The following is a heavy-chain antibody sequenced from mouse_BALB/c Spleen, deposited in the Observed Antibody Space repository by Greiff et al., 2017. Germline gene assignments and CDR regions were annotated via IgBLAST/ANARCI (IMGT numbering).Heavy chain of an antibody. CDR3: ARLGDAMDY. CDR2: ISNGGGST. Sequence: EGMLVESGGGLVQPGGSLKLSCAASGFTFSSYTMSWVRQTPEKRLEWVAYISNGGGSTYYPDTVKGRFTISRDNAKNTLYLQMSSLKSEDTAMYYCARLGDAMDYWGQGTSVTVSS. CDR1: GFTFSSYT. V-gene: IGHV5-12-2*01. J-gene: IGHJ4*01.